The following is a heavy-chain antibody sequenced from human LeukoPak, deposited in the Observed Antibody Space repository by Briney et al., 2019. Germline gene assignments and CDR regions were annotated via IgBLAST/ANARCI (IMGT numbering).Heavy chain of an antibody. CDR3: ARELNY. V-gene: IGHV3-23*01. CDR2: ITGSGGTT. Sequence: GGSLRLSCAASGFAFSNYGMNWVRQAPGKGLEWVSGITGSGGTTYYADSVKGRFTISRDNAKNSLFLQMNSLRAEDTALYFCARELNYWGQGILVTVSS. CDR1: GFAFSNYG. J-gene: IGHJ4*02.